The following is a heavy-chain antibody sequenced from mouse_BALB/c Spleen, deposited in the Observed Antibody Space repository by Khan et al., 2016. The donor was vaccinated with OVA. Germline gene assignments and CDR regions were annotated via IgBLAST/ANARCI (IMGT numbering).Heavy chain of an antibody. D-gene: IGHD1-1*01. Sequence: VQLKQSGPELVKPGASGKVSCKASGYSFTDYNIFWVKQSHGKSLEWIGYIDPYNGGTSYNRKFEGKATLTVDKSSSTAFMHLRHLTSEDSAVFCCDSTDFYGSIYYFDDWGQGTAPTVAS. CDR2: IDPYNGGT. J-gene: IGHJ2*01. CDR3: DSTDFYGSIYYFDD. V-gene: IGHV1S135*01. CDR1: GYSFTDYN.